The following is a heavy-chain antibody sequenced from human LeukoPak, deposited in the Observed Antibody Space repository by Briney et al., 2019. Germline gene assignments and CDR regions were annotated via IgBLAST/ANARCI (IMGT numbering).Heavy chain of an antibody. D-gene: IGHD3-10*01. J-gene: IGHJ4*02. Sequence: SETLSLTCAVYGGSFSGYYWSWIRQPPGKGLEWIGEINHSGSTNYNPSLKSRVTISVDTSKNQFSLKLSSVTAADTAVYYCARGRGLLWFGEVDYWGQGTLVTVSS. V-gene: IGHV4-34*01. CDR1: GGSFSGYY. CDR2: INHSGST. CDR3: ARGRGLLWFGEVDY.